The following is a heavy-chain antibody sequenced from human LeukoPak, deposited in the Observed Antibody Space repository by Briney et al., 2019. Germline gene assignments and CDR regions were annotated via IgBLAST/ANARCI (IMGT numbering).Heavy chain of an antibody. CDR3: ARGRVSGSYGYYYGMDV. J-gene: IGHJ6*02. Sequence: ASVKVSCKASGYTFTSYDINWVRQATGQGLEWMGWMNPNSGNTGYAQKFQGRVTITRNATISTAYMELSSLRSEDTAVYYCARGRVSGSYGYYYGMDVWGQGTTVTVSS. V-gene: IGHV1-8*03. CDR2: MNPNSGNT. D-gene: IGHD1-26*01. CDR1: GYTFTSYD.